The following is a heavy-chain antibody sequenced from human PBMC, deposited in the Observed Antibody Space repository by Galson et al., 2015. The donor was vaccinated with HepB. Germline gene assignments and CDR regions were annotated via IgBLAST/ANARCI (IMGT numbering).Heavy chain of an antibody. CDR1: GFPFSNYW. J-gene: IGHJ4*02. CDR3: EREWDNYGSGSYLGY. Sequence: SLRLSCAASGFPFSNYWMSWVRQAPGKGREWVANIKQVGREKDYVYSVKGRFTISRDNDKNTLYLQMNSMSADDTAVYYCEREWDNYGSGSYLGYWGQGTLVTVSS. V-gene: IGHV3-7*03. CDR2: IKQVGREK. D-gene: IGHD3-10*01.